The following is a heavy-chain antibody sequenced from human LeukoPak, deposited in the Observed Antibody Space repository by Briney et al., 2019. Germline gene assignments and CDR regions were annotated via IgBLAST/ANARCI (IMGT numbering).Heavy chain of an antibody. CDR2: ISGSSGST. Sequence: PGGSLRLSCAASGFTFDDYAMHWVRQAPGKGLEWVSLISGSSGSTYYADSVKGRFTISRDNSKNSLYLQMNSLTVEDTALYYCAKDRRARDGYNPFDCWGQGTLVTVSS. J-gene: IGHJ4*02. V-gene: IGHV3-43*02. CDR3: AKDRRARDGYNPFDC. D-gene: IGHD5-24*01. CDR1: GFTFDDYA.